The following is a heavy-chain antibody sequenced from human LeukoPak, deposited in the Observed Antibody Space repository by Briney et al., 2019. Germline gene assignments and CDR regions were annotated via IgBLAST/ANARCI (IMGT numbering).Heavy chain of an antibody. D-gene: IGHD2-2*01. V-gene: IGHV3-23*01. Sequence: PGGSLRLSCAASGFTFRSYAMSWVRQAPGKGLEWVSGISGSGGSTYYADSVQGRFSISRDNSKNTLYLQMNSLRDEDTAVYYCAPQPDIVVVPAAMDYWGQGTLVAVSS. CDR3: APQPDIVVVPAAMDY. CDR1: GFTFRSYA. J-gene: IGHJ4*02. CDR2: ISGSGGST.